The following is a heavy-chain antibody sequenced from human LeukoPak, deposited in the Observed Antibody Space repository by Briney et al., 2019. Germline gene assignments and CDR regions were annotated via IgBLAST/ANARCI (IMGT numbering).Heavy chain of an antibody. CDR2: IYYSGST. D-gene: IGHD2-15*01. J-gene: IGHJ5*02. V-gene: IGHV4-39*01. CDR1: GGSISSSSYY. Sequence: SETLSLTCTVSGGSISSSSYYWGWIRQPPGKGLEWIGSIYYSGSTYYNPSLKSRGTISVDTSKNQFSLKLSSVTAADTAVYYCARRNDCSGGSCYFNWFDPWGQGTLVTVSS. CDR3: ARRNDCSGGSCYFNWFDP.